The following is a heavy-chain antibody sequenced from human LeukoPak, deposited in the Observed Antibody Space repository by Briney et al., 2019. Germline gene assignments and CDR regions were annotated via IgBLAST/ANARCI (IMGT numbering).Heavy chain of an antibody. V-gene: IGHV4-59*08. D-gene: IGHD2-21*02. Sequence: SETLSLTCTVSGASINNNFWTWIRQPPGKGLEWIGYIYSSGSANYNPSLKSRVIISRDTSKNQISLNLTSVTAADTAVYYCARHQELLSWVWDYWGQGTLVTVSS. CDR1: GASINNNF. J-gene: IGHJ4*02. CDR3: ARHQELLSWVWDY. CDR2: IYSSGSA.